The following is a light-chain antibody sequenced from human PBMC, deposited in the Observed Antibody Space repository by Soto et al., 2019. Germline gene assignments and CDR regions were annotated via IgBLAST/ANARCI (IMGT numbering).Light chain of an antibody. CDR1: SSDVGSYNL. CDR3: CSYAGSSTYV. V-gene: IGLV2-23*01. Sequence: QSALTHPASVSGSPGQSITISCTGTSSDVGSYNLVSWYQQHPGKAPKLMIYEGSKRPSGVSNRFSGSKSGNTASLTISGLQAEDEADYSCCSYAGSSTYVFGNGTKVTVL. J-gene: IGLJ1*01. CDR2: EGS.